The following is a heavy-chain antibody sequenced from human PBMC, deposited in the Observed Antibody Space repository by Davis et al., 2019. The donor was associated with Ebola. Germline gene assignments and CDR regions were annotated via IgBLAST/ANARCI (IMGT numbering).Heavy chain of an antibody. D-gene: IGHD1-26*01. CDR1: GFSLSTRGLC. J-gene: IGHJ4*02. CDR3: ARTRNSGSYIVFDY. V-gene: IGHV2-70*01. Sequence: SGPTLVTPTQTLTLTFTFSGFSLSTRGLCVSWICQPPRKALEWLALIDWDDDKYYSTSLKTRLTISKDTSKNQVVLTMTNMDPVDTATYYCARTRNSGSYIVFDYWGQGTLVTVSS. CDR2: IDWDDDK.